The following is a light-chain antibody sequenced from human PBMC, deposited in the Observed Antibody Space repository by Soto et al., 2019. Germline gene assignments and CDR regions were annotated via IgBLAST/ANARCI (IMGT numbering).Light chain of an antibody. J-gene: IGKJ1*01. CDR3: QQYNSYSWT. CDR1: QSISSW. Sequence: DIQMTQSPSTLSASLRDRFTSTCRASQSISSWLAWYQQKPGKAPKLLIYDASSLESGVPSRFSGSGSGTEFTLTISGLQPGDSATYYCQQYNSYSWTFGQGTKVDI. V-gene: IGKV1-5*01. CDR2: DAS.